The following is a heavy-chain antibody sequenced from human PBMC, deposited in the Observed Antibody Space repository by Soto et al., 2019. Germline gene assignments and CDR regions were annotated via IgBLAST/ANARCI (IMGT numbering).Heavy chain of an antibody. J-gene: IGHJ6*03. CDR1: GFTFSSYG. D-gene: IGHD3-16*01. V-gene: IGHV3-33*06. CDR2: IWYDGSNK. CDR3: AKGYGGTYYYIDV. Sequence: PGGSLRLSCAASGFTFSSYGMHWVRQAPGKGLEWVAVIWYDGSNKWYADFVKGRFTISRDNSKNTLYLQMNSLRAEDTAVYFCAKGYGGTYYYIDVWAKGTTVTVSS.